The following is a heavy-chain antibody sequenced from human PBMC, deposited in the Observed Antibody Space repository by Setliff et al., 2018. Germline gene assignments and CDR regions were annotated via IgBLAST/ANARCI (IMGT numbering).Heavy chain of an antibody. CDR2: IIPMFGT. D-gene: IGHD3-10*01. J-gene: IGHJ6*03. Sequence: SVKVSCKASGYTFKTYGFTWVRQAPGQGLEWMGWIIPMFGTNYAQKFQGRVTITADESTSTAYMELSSLGSEDTAVYYCAGGQPLVRKYYYYMDVWGKGTTVTVSS. CDR3: AGGQPLVRKYYYYMDV. V-gene: IGHV1-69*13. CDR1: GYTFKTYG.